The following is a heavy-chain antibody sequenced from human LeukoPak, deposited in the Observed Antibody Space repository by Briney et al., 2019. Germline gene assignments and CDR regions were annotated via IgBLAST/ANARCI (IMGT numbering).Heavy chain of an antibody. V-gene: IGHV4-38-2*02. CDR2: IYHSGGT. CDR1: GYSISSGYY. J-gene: IGHJ6*03. CDR3: ARDLGYNYYHYYYMDV. Sequence: PSETLSLTCTVSGYSISSGYYWGWIRQPPGKGLEWIGSIYHSGGTYYNPSLKSRVTISVDTSKNQFSLKLSSVTAADTAVYYCARDLGYNYYHYYYMDVWGKGTTVTVSS. D-gene: IGHD6-13*01.